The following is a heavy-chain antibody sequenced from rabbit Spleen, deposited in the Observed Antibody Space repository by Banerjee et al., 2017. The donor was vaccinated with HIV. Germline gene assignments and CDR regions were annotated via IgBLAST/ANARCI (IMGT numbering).Heavy chain of an antibody. J-gene: IGHJ6*01. Sequence: QSLEESGGDLVKPGASLTLTCKASGVSFSGDSFSGDSYMCWVRQAPGKGLEWIVCIDTGSSGFTYFASWAKGRFAISKTSSTTVTLQMTSLTAADTATYFCARDTGSSFSSYGMDLWGPGHPRHRL. CDR3: ARDTGSSFSSYGMDL. CDR1: GVSFSGDSFSGDSY. V-gene: IGHV1S40*01. CDR2: IDTGSSGFT. D-gene: IGHD8-1*01.